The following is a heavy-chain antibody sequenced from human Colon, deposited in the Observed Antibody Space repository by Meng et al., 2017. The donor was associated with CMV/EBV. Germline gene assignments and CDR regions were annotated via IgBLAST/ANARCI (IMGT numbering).Heavy chain of an antibody. J-gene: IGHJ4*02. CDR1: GFNFNNFA. Sequence: GGSLRLSCAASGFNFNNFAMTWVRQTPGKGLEWISTFSITGGPTYYADSVKGRFTVSRDNSNNTLYLQMNSLRPEDTAIYYCATWVPIFGARGYFDNWGQGTRVTVSS. D-gene: IGHD3-3*01. CDR3: ATWVPIFGARGYFDN. V-gene: IGHV3-23*01. CDR2: FSITGGPT.